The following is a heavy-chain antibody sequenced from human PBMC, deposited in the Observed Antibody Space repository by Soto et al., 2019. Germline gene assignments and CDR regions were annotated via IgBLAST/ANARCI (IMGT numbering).Heavy chain of an antibody. CDR1: GFTFSTYG. V-gene: IGHV3-30*18. CDR3: AKEVEVAGDLDY. Sequence: GGSLRLSCVASGFTFSTYGTHWVRQAPGKGLEWVGVISSDGETKYYADSVKGRFTISRDNSKNTMYLQMASLRPEDTAVYYCAKEVEVAGDLDYWGHGTLATVSS. CDR2: ISSDGETK. D-gene: IGHD6-19*01. J-gene: IGHJ4*01.